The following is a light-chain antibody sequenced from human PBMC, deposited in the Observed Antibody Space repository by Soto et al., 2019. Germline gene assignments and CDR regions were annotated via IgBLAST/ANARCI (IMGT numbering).Light chain of an antibody. CDR3: SSKRSDTPVV. Sequence: QSALTQPASVSGSPGQWISISCTGTSSDVGGYNYVSWYQQHPGKAPKLMIYEVSNRPSGVSNRFSGSKSGNTASLTISGLQAKDEVDDSCSSKRSDTPVVFGTGTKLTVL. V-gene: IGLV2-14*01. CDR2: EVS. J-gene: IGLJ1*01. CDR1: SSDVGGYNY.